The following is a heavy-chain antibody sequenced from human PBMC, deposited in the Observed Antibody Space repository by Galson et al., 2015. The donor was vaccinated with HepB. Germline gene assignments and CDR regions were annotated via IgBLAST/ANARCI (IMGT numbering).Heavy chain of an antibody. Sequence: SVKVSCKASGYTFSDYYIHWVRQAPGQGLQWMGRINPKNGGTNYAQKFQGRVTMTGDTSITTAYMELSSLKSDDTAVYYCARDHGPDGHHLYYCYYMDVWGKGTTVTVSS. CDR1: GYTFSDYY. D-gene: IGHD5-24*01. CDR2: INPKNGGT. J-gene: IGHJ6*03. CDR3: ARDHGPDGHHLYYCYYMDV. V-gene: IGHV1-2*06.